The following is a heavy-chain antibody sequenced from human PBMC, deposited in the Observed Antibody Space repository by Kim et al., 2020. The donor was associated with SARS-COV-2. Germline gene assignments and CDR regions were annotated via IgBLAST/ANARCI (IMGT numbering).Heavy chain of an antibody. J-gene: IGHJ4*02. CDR3: ARDVNLRGYCSGGSCYSVV. CDR1: GGTFSSYA. Sequence: SVKVSCKASGGTFSSYAISWVRQAPGQGLEWMGGIIPIFGTANYAQKFQGRVTITADESTSTAYMELSSLRSEDTAVYYCARDVNLRGYCSGGSCYSVVWGQGTLVTVSS. V-gene: IGHV1-69*13. D-gene: IGHD2-15*01. CDR2: IIPIFGTA.